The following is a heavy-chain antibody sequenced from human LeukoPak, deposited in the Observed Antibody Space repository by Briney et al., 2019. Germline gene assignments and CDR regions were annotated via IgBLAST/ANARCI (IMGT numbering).Heavy chain of an antibody. CDR3: ATSFNGDYVDY. CDR1: GYTFTSYG. V-gene: IGHV1-18*01. D-gene: IGHD4-17*01. J-gene: IGHJ4*02. CDR2: ISAYNGNT. Sequence: ASVKVSCKASGYTFTSYGISWVRQAPGQGLEWMGWISAYNGNTSYAQKFQGRVTMTRDMSTSTVYMELSSLRSDATAVYYCATSFNGDYVDYWGQGTLVTVSS.